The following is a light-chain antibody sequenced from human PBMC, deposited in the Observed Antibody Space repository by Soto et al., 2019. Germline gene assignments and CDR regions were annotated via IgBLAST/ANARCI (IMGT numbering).Light chain of an antibody. Sequence: QSALTQPPSASGSPGQSVTISCTGTKNDIGVYDFVSWYQHHPGKAPRLIIYEVVQRPSGVPDRFSGYKSGNTASLNVSGLQAADEADYFCKSYAGSNTYVFGSGTKV. CDR1: KNDIGVYDF. CDR3: KSYAGSNTYV. CDR2: EVV. J-gene: IGLJ1*01. V-gene: IGLV2-8*01.